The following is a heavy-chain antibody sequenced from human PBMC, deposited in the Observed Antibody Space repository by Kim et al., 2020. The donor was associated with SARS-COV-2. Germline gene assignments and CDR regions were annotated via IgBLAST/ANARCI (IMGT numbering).Heavy chain of an antibody. Sequence: GGSLRLSCAASGFTFSSYSMNWVRQAPGKGLEWVSYISSSSSTIYSADSVKGRFTISRDNAKNSLYLQMNSLRDEDTAVYYCARDLREVPAAIRTYYYYYGMDVWGQGTTVTVSS. CDR2: ISSSSSTI. CDR1: GFTFSSYS. J-gene: IGHJ6*02. D-gene: IGHD2-2*02. V-gene: IGHV3-48*02. CDR3: ARDLREVPAAIRTYYYYYGMDV.